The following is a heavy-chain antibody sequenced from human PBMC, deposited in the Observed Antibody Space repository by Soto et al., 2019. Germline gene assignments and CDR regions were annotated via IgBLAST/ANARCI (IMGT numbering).Heavy chain of an antibody. CDR3: ARISYGTNAV. CDR2: TYYRSQWYN. V-gene: IGHV6-1*01. J-gene: IGHJ4*02. D-gene: IGHD1-7*01. CDR1: GDSVSNNRAA. Sequence: PSQTLSLTCAISGDSVSNNRAAWSWIRQSPSRGLEWLGRTYYRSQWYNDYAAFVRSRITVTSDTSKNQFSLHLNSVTPEDTAVYFCARISYGTNAVWGRGTLVTVSS.